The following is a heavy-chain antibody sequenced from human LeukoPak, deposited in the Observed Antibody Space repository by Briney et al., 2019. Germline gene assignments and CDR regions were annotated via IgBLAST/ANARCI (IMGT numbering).Heavy chain of an antibody. Sequence: SVKVSCKASGGTFRSHGINWVRQAPGQGPEWMGRIIPILGIASYAQKFQGRVTITADKSTSTAYMELSSLRSEDTALYYCVRDRAPYYYDRSGYSDDAFDIWGQGTMVTVSS. CDR1: GGTFRSHG. CDR3: VRDRAPYYYDRSGYSDDAFDI. CDR2: IIPILGIA. V-gene: IGHV1-69*04. D-gene: IGHD3-22*01. J-gene: IGHJ3*02.